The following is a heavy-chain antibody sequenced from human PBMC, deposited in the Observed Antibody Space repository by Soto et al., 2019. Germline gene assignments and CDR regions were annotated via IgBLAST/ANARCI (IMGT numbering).Heavy chain of an antibody. CDR1: GGSISSYY. J-gene: IGHJ4*02. D-gene: IGHD3-10*01. Sequence: SETLSLTCTVSGGSISSYYWSWIRQPPGKGLEWIGYIYYSGSTNYNPSLKSRVTISVDTSKNQFSLKLSSVTAADTAVYYCAREYGSGTPSAHFDYWGQGTLVTVSS. CDR3: AREYGSGTPSAHFDY. V-gene: IGHV4-59*12. CDR2: IYYSGST.